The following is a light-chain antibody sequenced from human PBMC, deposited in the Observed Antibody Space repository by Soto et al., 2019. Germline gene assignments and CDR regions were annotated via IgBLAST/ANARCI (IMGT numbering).Light chain of an antibody. CDR3: CSYVRPNTWV. CDR2: EGS. Sequence: QSALTQPASVSGSPGQSITISCTGTSSDVGTYDLVSWYQQHPGKAPKLMIHEGSKRPSGVSYRFSASKSGNTASLTISGLQAEDEVDYYCCSYVRPNTWVFGGGTKLTVL. J-gene: IGLJ3*02. V-gene: IGLV2-23*01. CDR1: SSDVGTYDL.